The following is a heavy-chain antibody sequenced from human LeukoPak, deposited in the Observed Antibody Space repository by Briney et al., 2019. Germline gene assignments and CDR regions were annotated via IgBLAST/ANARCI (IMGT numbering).Heavy chain of an antibody. V-gene: IGHV3-23*01. D-gene: IGHD3-22*01. J-gene: IGHJ4*02. Sequence: ETLSLTCTVSGGSVSSGSYYWSWVRQAPGKGLEWVSAISGSGGSTYYADSVKGRFTISRDNSKNTLYLQMNSLRAEDTAVYYCAKDPGPYDSSGYRAPHFDYWGQGTLVTVSS. CDR1: GGSVSSGSYY. CDR3: AKDPGPYDSSGYRAPHFDY. CDR2: ISGSGGST.